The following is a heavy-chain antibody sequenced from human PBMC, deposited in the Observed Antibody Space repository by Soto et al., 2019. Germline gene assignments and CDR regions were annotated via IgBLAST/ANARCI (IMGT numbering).Heavy chain of an antibody. CDR1: GGTFSSYA. CDR3: ARDVRHDFWSGYTSNGMDV. CDR2: IIPIFGTA. D-gene: IGHD3-3*01. Sequence: SVKVSCKASGGTFSSYAISWVRQAPGQGLEWMGGIIPIFGTANYAQKFQGRVTITADESTSTAYMELSSLRSEDTAVYYCARDVRHDFWSGYTSNGMDVWGQGTTVTSP. V-gene: IGHV1-69*13. J-gene: IGHJ6*02.